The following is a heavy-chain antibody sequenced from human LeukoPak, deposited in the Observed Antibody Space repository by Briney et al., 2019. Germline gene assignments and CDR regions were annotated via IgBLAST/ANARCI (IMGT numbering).Heavy chain of an antibody. J-gene: IGHJ4*02. CDR2: LSPRDGET. D-gene: IGHD3-10*01. CDR3: ASGAMVYEY. Sequence: GASVKVSCTVSGSTQTKISIDWVRQAPGKGLEWMGCLSPRDGETSHAQKFQGRLNMTADTSTDTAYMEMSSLDSGDTAVYYCASGAMVYEYWGQGTLVIVSS. V-gene: IGHV1-24*01. CDR1: GSTQTKIS.